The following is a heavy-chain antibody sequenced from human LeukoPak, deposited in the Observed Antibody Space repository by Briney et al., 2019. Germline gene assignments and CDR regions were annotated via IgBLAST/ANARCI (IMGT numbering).Heavy chain of an antibody. Sequence: QTGGSLRLSCAASGFPSSGYGMNWVRQAPGKGLEWVAFIRNDGSNKYYVDSVKDRFTISRDNSKNTLYLQMDSLRAEDTAVYYCAKKGHDNSGLFDYWGQGTLVTVSS. J-gene: IGHJ4*02. V-gene: IGHV3-30*02. D-gene: IGHD5-12*01. CDR1: GFPSSGYG. CDR2: IRNDGSNK. CDR3: AKKGHDNSGLFDY.